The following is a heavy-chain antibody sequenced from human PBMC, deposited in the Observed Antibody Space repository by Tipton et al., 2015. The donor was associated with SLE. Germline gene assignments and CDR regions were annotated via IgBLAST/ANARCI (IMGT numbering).Heavy chain of an antibody. CDR3: ARGSPFMEWERNWFDP. V-gene: IGHV4-61*02. J-gene: IGHJ5*02. CDR2: IYTGGFT. CDR1: GASVSSRSYY. D-gene: IGHD3-3*01. Sequence: TLSLTCTVSGASVSSRSYYWNWVRQPAGKGLEWIGRIYTGGFTYYNPSLESRVTISMDTSKNQFSLKLTSVTAADTAVYYCARGSPFMEWERNWFDPWGQGTLVTVSS.